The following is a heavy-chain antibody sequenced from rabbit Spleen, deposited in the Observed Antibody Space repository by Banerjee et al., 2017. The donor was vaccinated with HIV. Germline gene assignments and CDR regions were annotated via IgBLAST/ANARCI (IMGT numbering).Heavy chain of an antibody. CDR3: ARDTSSSFSSYGMDL. CDR1: GLDFSGDSY. Sequence: EQLEESGGGLVKPEGSLTLTCKASGLDFSGDSYDSYMCWVRQAPGKGLEWIACIDIGSSGFTYFASWAKGRFTISKTSSTTVTLQMTSLTAADTATYFCARDTSSSFSSYGMDLWGPGTLVTVS. D-gene: IGHD1-1*01. CDR2: IDIGSSGFT. V-gene: IGHV1S45*01. J-gene: IGHJ6*01.